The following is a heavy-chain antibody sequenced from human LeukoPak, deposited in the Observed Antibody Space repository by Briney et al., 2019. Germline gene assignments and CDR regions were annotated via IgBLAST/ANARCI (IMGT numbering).Heavy chain of an antibody. Sequence: GGSLRLSCAASGFTFSDYYMSWIRQAPGKGLEWVSYISSSGSTIYYADSVKGRFTISRDNAKNSLYLQMNSLRAEDTAVYYCASNTYYYGSGSYGYYYGMDVWGQGTTVTASS. CDR3: ASNTYYYGSGSYGYYYGMDV. CDR2: ISSSGSTI. V-gene: IGHV3-11*01. D-gene: IGHD3-10*01. J-gene: IGHJ6*02. CDR1: GFTFSDYY.